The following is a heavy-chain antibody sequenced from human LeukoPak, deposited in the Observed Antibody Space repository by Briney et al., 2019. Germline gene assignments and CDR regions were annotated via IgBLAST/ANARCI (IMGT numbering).Heavy chain of an antibody. J-gene: IGHJ4*02. V-gene: IGHV3-23*01. CDR1: GITFSSYA. D-gene: IGHD2-2*01. CDR2: ISGSGGGT. CDR3: AISSYCSTTSCAPKFDY. Sequence: GGSLRLSYAASGITFSSYAMSWVRQAPGKGLEWVSAISGSGGGTYYADSVKGRFTISRDNSKNTLCLQMNSLRAEDTAVYYCAISSYCSTTSCAPKFDYWGQGTLVTVSS.